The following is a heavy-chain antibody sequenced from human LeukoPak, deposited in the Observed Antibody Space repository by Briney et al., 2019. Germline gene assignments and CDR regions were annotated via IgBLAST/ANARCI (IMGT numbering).Heavy chain of an antibody. CDR1: GYTFTSYG. CDR3: ATGLIAVAGPFNY. V-gene: IGHV1-18*01. Sequence: GASVKVSCKASGYTFTSYGISWVRQAPGQGLEWMGWISAYNGNTNYAQKFQGRVTMTEDTSTDTAYMELSSLRSEDTAVYYCATGLIAVAGPFNYWGQGTLVTVSS. J-gene: IGHJ4*02. D-gene: IGHD6-19*01. CDR2: ISAYNGNT.